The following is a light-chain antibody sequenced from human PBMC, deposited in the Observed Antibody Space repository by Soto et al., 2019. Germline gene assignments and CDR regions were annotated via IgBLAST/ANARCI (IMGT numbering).Light chain of an antibody. CDR2: DVT. CDR1: SSDVVGYNH. CDR3: NSYTSTNTRV. J-gene: IGLJ2*01. V-gene: IGLV2-14*03. Sequence: QSALTQPASVSGYPGQSITISCTGTSSDVVGYNHVSWYQQHPGKDPKLMIYDVTDRPSGVSNRFSGAKSGNTASLAISGLQAEDEADYYCNSYTSTNTRVFGGGTKVPVL.